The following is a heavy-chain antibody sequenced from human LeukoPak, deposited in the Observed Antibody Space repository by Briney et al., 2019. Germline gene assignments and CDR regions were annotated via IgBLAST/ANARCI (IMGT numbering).Heavy chain of an antibody. CDR3: AKETGTTTYYYYGMDV. CDR1: GFTFSSYA. V-gene: IGHV3-23*01. D-gene: IGHD1-7*01. CDR2: ISGSGGST. Sequence: GGSLRLSCAASGFTFSSYAMSWVRQAPGKGLEWVSVISGSGGSTYYADSVKGRFTISRDNSKNTLYLQMSSLRAEDTAVYYCAKETGTTTYYYYGMDVWGQGTTVTVSS. J-gene: IGHJ6*02.